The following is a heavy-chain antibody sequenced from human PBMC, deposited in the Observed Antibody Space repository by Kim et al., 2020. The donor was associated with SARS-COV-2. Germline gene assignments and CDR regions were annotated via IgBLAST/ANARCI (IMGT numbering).Heavy chain of an antibody. CDR2: P. CDR3: ARAGGEGWFDP. Sequence: PTYAQGVTGRFVFSLDTSVSTAYLQISSRKAEDTAVYYCARAGGEGWFDPWGQGTLVTISS. J-gene: IGHJ5*02. V-gene: IGHV7-4-1*02. D-gene: IGHD3-16*01.